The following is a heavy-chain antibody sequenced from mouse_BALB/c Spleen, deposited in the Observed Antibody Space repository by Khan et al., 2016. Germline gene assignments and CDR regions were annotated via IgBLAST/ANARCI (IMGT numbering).Heavy chain of an antibody. D-gene: IGHD2-4*01. CDR1: GFNIKDTY. V-gene: IGHV14-3*02. J-gene: IGHJ3*01. CDR3: ARSPYDYDVEFAY. Sequence: VQLQQSGAELVKPGASVKLSCTASGFNIKDTYMHWVKQRPEQGLEWIGRIDPANGNTKYDPKFQGKATITADTSSTHACRQLSSLTSEDTAVYYCARSPYDYDVEFAYWGQGTLVTVSA. CDR2: IDPANGNT.